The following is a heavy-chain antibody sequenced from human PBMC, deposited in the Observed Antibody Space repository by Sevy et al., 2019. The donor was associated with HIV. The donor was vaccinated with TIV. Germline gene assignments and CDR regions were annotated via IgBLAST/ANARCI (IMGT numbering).Heavy chain of an antibody. J-gene: IGHJ6*02. Sequence: GGSLRLSCAASGFTFSSYSMNWVRQAPGKGLEWVSYISSSSSTIYYADSVKGRLTISRDNAKNSLYLQMNSLRDEDTAVYYCARRRITMVRGDYGMDVWGQGTTVTVSS. CDR1: GFTFSSYS. CDR2: ISSSSSTI. V-gene: IGHV3-48*02. CDR3: ARRRITMVRGDYGMDV. D-gene: IGHD3-10*01.